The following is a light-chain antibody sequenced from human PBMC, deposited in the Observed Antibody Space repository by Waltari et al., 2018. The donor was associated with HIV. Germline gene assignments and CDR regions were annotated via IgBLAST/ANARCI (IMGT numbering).Light chain of an antibody. Sequence: QSAPTQPASVSGSPGQSITISCTGTSSDVGTSKYVSWYQHHPDTAPKLMIYDVNRRPSGVPGRFSGSKSGNTASLTISGLQTEDEADYYCCSYAGKNNYVFGGGTKVTVL. CDR1: SSDVGTSKY. V-gene: IGLV2-23*02. CDR2: DVN. CDR3: CSYAGKNNYV. J-gene: IGLJ2*01.